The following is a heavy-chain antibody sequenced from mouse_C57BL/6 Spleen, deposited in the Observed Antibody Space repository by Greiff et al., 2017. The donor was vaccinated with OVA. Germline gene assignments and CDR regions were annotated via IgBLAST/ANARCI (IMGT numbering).Heavy chain of an antibody. CDR2: INPSTGGT. CDR3: AREGYDGYGGAMDY. D-gene: IGHD2-3*01. V-gene: IGHV1-42*01. Sequence: VQLKESGPELVKPGASVKISCKASGYSFTGYYMNWVKQSPEKSLEWIGEINPSTGGTTYNQKFKAKATLTVDKSSSTAYMQLKSLTSEDSAVYYCAREGYDGYGGAMDYWGQGTSVTVSS. J-gene: IGHJ4*01. CDR1: GYSFTGYY.